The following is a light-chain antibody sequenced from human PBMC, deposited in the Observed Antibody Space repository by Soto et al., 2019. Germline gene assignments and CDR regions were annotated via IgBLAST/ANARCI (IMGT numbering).Light chain of an antibody. J-gene: IGKJ2*01. V-gene: IGKV3-20*01. CDR1: QSVNSNF. Sequence: EIVWTQSPGTLSLSPGERATLSCRTSQSVNSNFLAWYQQKSCQAPRLFVYGSSTRAAGVTDRFSGSGSGTDFTLTISRLEPEDFAVYYCQQYGRSPLLYTFGQGTKLGVK. CDR2: GSS. CDR3: QQYGRSPLLYT.